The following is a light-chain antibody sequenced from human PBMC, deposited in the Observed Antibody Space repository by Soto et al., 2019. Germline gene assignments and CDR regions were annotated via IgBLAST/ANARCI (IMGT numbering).Light chain of an antibody. CDR1: QSFSGM. Sequence: DIQMTQSPSTLSASVGDRGTISCRASQSFSGMLAWYQQKPGKAPKLLIYDASSLESGVPSRFSGSGSGTEFTLTISSLQPDDFATYFCQQYHSYSTFGQGTKLEIK. CDR2: DAS. J-gene: IGKJ2*01. CDR3: QQYHSYST. V-gene: IGKV1-5*01.